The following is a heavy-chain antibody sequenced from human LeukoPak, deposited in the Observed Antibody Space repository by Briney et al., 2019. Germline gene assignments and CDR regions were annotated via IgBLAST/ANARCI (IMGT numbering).Heavy chain of an antibody. CDR1: GFTFSSYS. J-gene: IGHJ4*02. V-gene: IGHV3-21*01. CDR2: ISSSSSYI. CDR3: ARDKGIAVAGTSPPGGPH. D-gene: IGHD6-19*01. Sequence: GGSLRLSCAASGFTFSSYSMNWVRQAPGKGLEWVSSISSSSSYIYYADSVKGRFTISRDNAKNSLYLQMNSLRAEDTAVYYCARDKGIAVAGTSPPGGPHWGQGTLVTVSS.